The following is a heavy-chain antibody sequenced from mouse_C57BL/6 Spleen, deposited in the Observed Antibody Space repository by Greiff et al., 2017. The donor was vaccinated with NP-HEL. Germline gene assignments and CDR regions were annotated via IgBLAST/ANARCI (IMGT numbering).Heavy chain of an antibody. J-gene: IGHJ2*01. D-gene: IGHD4-1*01. CDR2: IPPNSGST. CDR1: GYTFTSYW. Sequence: QVQLQQPGAELVKPGASVKLSCKASGYTFTSYWMHWVKQRPGQGLEWIGMIPPNSGSTNYNEKFKSKATLTVDKSSSTAYMQLSSLTSEDSAVYYCARWGTGNYFDYWGQGTTLTVSS. V-gene: IGHV1-64*01. CDR3: ARWGTGNYFDY.